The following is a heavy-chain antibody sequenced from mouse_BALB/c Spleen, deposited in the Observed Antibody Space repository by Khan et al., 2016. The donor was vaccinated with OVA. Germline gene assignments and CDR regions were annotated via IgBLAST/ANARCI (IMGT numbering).Heavy chain of an antibody. V-gene: IGHV2-6-4*01. CDR2: IWGGGGT. J-gene: IGHJ4*01. Sequence: VQLQESGPVLVAPSQSLSITCTVSGFSLSRYNIHWVRQPPGKGLEWLGMIWGGGGTDYNSTLKSRLSISKDNSKSQVFLKMNSLQTDDSAMYYCARAYYRFYGYYAIDYWGQGTSVTVSS. D-gene: IGHD2-14*01. CDR3: ARAYYRFYGYYAIDY. CDR1: GFSLSRYN.